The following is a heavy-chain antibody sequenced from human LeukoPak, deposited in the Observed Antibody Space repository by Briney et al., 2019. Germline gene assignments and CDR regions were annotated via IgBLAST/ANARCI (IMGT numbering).Heavy chain of an antibody. CDR3: ATAFRNYDFWSGPGFDY. Sequence: GASVKVSCKVSGYTLTELSMHWVRQAPGKGLEWVGGLDLEDGETVYAQKFQGRVTMTEDTSSDTAYMDLSSLRSEDTAVYYCATAFRNYDFWSGPGFDYWGQGTLVTVSS. D-gene: IGHD3-3*01. CDR2: LDLEDGET. J-gene: IGHJ4*02. CDR1: GYTLTELS. V-gene: IGHV1-24*01.